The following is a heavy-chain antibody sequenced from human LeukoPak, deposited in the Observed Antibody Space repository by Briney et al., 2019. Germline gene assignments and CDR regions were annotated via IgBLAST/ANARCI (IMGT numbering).Heavy chain of an antibody. J-gene: IGHJ5*02. CDR3: ARADILTDPTFFGFDP. Sequence: PSETLSLTCTVSGGSISSGDYYWSWVRQPPGKGLEWIGYIYYSGSTNYNPSLKSRVTISVDTSKNQFSLKLSSVTAADTAVYYCARADILTDPTFFGFDPWGQGTLVTVSS. V-gene: IGHV4-61*08. CDR2: IYYSGST. CDR1: GGSISSGDYY. D-gene: IGHD3-9*01.